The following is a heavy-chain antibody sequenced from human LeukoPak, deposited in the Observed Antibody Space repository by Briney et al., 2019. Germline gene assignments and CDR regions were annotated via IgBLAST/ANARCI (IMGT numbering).Heavy chain of an antibody. Sequence: ASVKVSCKASGYTFTGYYMHWVRQAPGQGLEWMGWINPNSGGTNYAQKFQGRVTMTRDTSISTAYMELSRLRSDDTAVYYCAREETREGIAGPFDIWGQGTMVTVPS. V-gene: IGHV1-2*02. D-gene: IGHD6-13*01. CDR3: AREETREGIAGPFDI. J-gene: IGHJ3*02. CDR1: GYTFTGYY. CDR2: INPNSGGT.